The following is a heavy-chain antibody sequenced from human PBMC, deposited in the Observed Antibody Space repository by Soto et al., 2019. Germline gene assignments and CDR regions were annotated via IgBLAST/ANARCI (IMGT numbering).Heavy chain of an antibody. D-gene: IGHD2-2*01. Sequence: ASVKVSCKASGYTFTSYDINWVRQATGQGLEWMGWMNPNSGNTGYAQKFQGRVTMTRNTSISTPYMELSSLRSEDTAVYYCARGGYCSSTSCYGWFDPWGQGTLVSVSS. CDR1: GYTFTSYD. V-gene: IGHV1-8*01. J-gene: IGHJ5*02. CDR2: MNPNSGNT. CDR3: ARGGYCSSTSCYGWFDP.